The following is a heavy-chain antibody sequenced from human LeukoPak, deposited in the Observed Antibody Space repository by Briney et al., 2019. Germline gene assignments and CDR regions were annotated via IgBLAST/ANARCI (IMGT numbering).Heavy chain of an antibody. CDR2: KYYRSKWYN. CDR3: ARDLESGSYEHYFDY. V-gene: IGHV6-1*01. Sequence: SQTLSLTCAISGDSVSSNSAAWNWIRQSPSRGLDGLGGKYYRSKWYNDYAVSVKSRITINPDTSKNQFSLQLNSVTPEDTAVYYCARDLESGSYEHYFDYWGQGTLVTVSS. D-gene: IGHD1-26*01. CDR1: GDSVSSNSAA. J-gene: IGHJ4*02.